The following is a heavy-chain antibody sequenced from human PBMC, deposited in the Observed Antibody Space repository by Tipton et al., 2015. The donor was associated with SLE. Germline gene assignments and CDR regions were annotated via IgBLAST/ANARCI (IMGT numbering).Heavy chain of an antibody. CDR2: IYYSGST. V-gene: IGHV4-59*01. Sequence: TLSLTCAVYGASFSSYYWSWIRQPPGKGLEWIGYIYYSGSTNYNPSLKSRVTISVDTSKNQFSLKLSSVTAADTAVYYCARMAAGKLPFDYWGQGTLVTVSS. CDR3: ARMAAGKLPFDY. J-gene: IGHJ4*02. CDR1: GASFSSYY. D-gene: IGHD6-13*01.